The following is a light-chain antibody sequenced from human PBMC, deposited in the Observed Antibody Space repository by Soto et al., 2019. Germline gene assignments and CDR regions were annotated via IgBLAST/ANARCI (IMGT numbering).Light chain of an antibody. CDR1: NSDVGGYHY. Sequence: QSALTQPASVSGSPGQSITISCTGTNSDVGGYHYVSWYQQHPGKAPKLMIYDVTNRPSGVSNRFAGSRSGNTASLTISGLQAEDEADYYCSSYTSGSTLVFGGGTKLTVL. V-gene: IGLV2-14*01. CDR3: SSYTSGSTLV. CDR2: DVT. J-gene: IGLJ2*01.